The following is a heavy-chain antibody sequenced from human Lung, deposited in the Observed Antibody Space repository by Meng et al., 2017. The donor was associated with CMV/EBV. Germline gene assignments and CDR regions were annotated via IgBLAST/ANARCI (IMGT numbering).Heavy chain of an antibody. D-gene: IGHD1-26*01. Sequence: LSLTCXASGFTFSSYSMNWVRQAPGKGLEWVSSISSSSSYIYYADSVKGRFTISRDNAKNSLYLQMNSLRAEDTAVYYCARGESEWELLSYYYYYGMDVWGQGTTVTVSS. CDR1: GFTFSSYS. J-gene: IGHJ6*02. V-gene: IGHV3-21*01. CDR2: ISSSSSYI. CDR3: ARGESEWELLSYYYYYGMDV.